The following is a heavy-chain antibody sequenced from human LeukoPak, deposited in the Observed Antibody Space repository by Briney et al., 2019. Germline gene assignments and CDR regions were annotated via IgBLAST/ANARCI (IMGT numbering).Heavy chain of an antibody. D-gene: IGHD3-3*01. Sequence: TSVNVSCKPSGYTFTGYYMHWVLQAPGQGLEGMGWINRNSGGTNYAQKFQGRVTMTRDTSIITAYMEMSRLRSDDTAVYYCARVPHYDFCSGYYLYWGQGTLVTVSS. CDR3: ARVPHYDFCSGYYLY. CDR1: GYTFTGYY. J-gene: IGHJ4*02. V-gene: IGHV1-2*02. CDR2: INRNSGGT.